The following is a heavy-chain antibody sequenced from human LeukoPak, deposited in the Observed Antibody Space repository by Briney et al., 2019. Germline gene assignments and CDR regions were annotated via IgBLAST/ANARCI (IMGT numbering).Heavy chain of an antibody. J-gene: IGHJ4*02. CDR3: ARGNHSSSWFVSLGY. CDR2: INPNSGGT. V-gene: IGHV1-2*02. CDR1: GGAFSSYA. D-gene: IGHD6-13*01. Sequence: GSSVKVSCKASGGAFSSYAISWVRQAPGQGLEWMGWINPNSGGTNYAQKFQGRVTMTRDTSISTAYMELSRLRSDDTAVYYCARGNHSSSWFVSLGYWGQGTLVTVSS.